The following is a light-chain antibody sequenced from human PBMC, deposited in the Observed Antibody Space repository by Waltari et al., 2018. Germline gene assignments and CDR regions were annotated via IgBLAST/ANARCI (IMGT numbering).Light chain of an antibody. V-gene: IGLV3-27*01. Sequence: SYELTQPSSVSVSPGQTATITCSGDILAKKFARWFQQKPGQAPVVVIYKDNERPSGLPERCSGSSSGTTVTLTISGAQVEDEADYHCYSATDNNVVFGGGTKLTVL. CDR3: YSATDNNVV. CDR2: KDN. J-gene: IGLJ2*01. CDR1: ILAKKF.